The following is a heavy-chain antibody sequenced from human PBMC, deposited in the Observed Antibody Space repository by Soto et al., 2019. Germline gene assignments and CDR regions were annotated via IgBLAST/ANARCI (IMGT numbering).Heavy chain of an antibody. CDR3: ARVTVVPAANPYYYGMDV. J-gene: IGHJ6*02. CDR1: GGSISSYY. Sequence: SETLSLTCTVSGGSISSYYWSWIRQPPGKGLEWIGYIYYSGSTNYNPSLKSRVTISVDTSKNQFSLKLSSVTAADTAVYYCARVTVVPAANPYYYGMDVWGQGTTVTVSS. D-gene: IGHD2-2*01. V-gene: IGHV4-59*01. CDR2: IYYSGST.